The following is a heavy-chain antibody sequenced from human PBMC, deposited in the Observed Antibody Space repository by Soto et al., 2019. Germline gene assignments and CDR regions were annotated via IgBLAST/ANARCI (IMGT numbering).Heavy chain of an antibody. Sequence: GEPHRVSCKGSGYSFTSYWIGWVRQMPGKGLEWMGIIYPGDSDTRYSPSFQGQVTISADKSISTAYLQWNSLRVEDTAVYFCARALGCAYYSCYGMDLWGQGTTVTVSS. CDR2: IYPGDSDT. V-gene: IGHV5-51*01. CDR3: ARALGCAYYSCYGMDL. CDR1: GYSFTSYW. J-gene: IGHJ6*02.